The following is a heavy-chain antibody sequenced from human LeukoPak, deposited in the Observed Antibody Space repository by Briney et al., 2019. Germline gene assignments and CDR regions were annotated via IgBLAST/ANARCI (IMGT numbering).Heavy chain of an antibody. CDR3: ARGGSRIFDN. CDR2: IKEDGSEK. D-gene: IGHD3-3*02. V-gene: IGHV3-7*01. Sequence: PGGSLRLSCAASGFTFSSYWMSWVRQAPGKGREWVANIKEDGSEKYYVDSVKGRFTISRDNAKNSLFLQMDSLRAEDTAIYYCARGGSRIFDNWGQGTLVTVSS. CDR1: GFTFSSYW. J-gene: IGHJ4*02.